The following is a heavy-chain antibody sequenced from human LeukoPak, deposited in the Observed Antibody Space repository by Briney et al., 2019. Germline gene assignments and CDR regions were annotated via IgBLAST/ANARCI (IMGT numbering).Heavy chain of an antibody. Sequence: TGGSLRLSCAASGFTFSSYNINWVRQAPGKGLEWVSVIYSGGSTYYADSVKGRFTISRDNSKNTLYLQMNSLRAEDTAVYYCARETVGYYDSSGFFDYWGQGTLVTVSS. V-gene: IGHV3-53*01. CDR3: ARETVGYYDSSGFFDY. D-gene: IGHD3-22*01. CDR1: GFTFSSYN. J-gene: IGHJ4*02. CDR2: IYSGGST.